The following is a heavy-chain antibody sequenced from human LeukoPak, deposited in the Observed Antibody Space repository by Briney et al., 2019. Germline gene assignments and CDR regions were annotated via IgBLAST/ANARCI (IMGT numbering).Heavy chain of an antibody. CDR1: GFTFGDYA. D-gene: IGHD2-21*02. J-gene: IGHJ4*02. CDR2: IRSKAYGGTT. V-gene: IGHV3-49*04. CDR3: TRDRGDYGGRVFDY. Sequence: GGSLRLSCIASGFTFGDYAMSWVRQAPGKGLEWVGFIRSKAYGGTTEYAASVKGRFTISRDDSKSIAYLQMNSLKTEDTAVYYCTRDRGDYGGRVFDYWGQGTLVTVSS.